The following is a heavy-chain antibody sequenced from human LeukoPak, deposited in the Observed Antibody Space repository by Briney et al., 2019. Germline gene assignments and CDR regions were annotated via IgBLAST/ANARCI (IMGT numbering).Heavy chain of an antibody. D-gene: IGHD3-9*01. V-gene: IGHV3-74*01. Sequence: QPAGTLRLSCADSGFTFSTYWIHWVRQTPGKGLDWVSRINPDGGYTSYADSVKGRFTISRDNARNTLYLQMDSLRVDDTARYYCAMDLAGYHDSWGQGTLVTVSS. CDR2: INPDGGYT. CDR1: GFTFSTYW. J-gene: IGHJ4*02. CDR3: AMDLAGYHDS.